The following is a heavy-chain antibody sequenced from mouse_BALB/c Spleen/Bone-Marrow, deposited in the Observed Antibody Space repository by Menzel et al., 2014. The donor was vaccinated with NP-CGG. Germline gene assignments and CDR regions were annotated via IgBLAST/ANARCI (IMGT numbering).Heavy chain of an antibody. V-gene: IGHV1-80*01. J-gene: IGHJ1*01. Sequence: QVHVKQSGAELVRPGSSVKISCKASGYAFSSYWMNWVKQRPGQGLEWIGQIYPGDGDTNYNGKFKGKATLTADKSSSTAYMQLSSLTSENSAVYFCARRVHGNYWYFDVWGAGTTVTVSS. CDR2: IYPGDGDT. CDR3: ARRVHGNYWYFDV. CDR1: GYAFSSYW. D-gene: IGHD2-1*01.